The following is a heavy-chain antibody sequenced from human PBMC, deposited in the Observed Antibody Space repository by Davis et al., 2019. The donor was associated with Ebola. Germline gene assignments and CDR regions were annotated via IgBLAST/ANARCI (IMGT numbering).Heavy chain of an antibody. J-gene: IGHJ6*02. D-gene: IGHD1-1*01. V-gene: IGHV4-30-4*07. CDR3: ARGLFWSGLDV. Sequence: MPSETLSLTCAVSGGSISSVGYSWSWIRQPPGKGLEWIGYIYYSGTTYYNPSLESRLAISIDTSKNQFSLKLNSVTAADTAVYYCARGLFWSGLDVWGQGTTVTVSS. CDR1: GGSISSVGYS. CDR2: IYYSGTT.